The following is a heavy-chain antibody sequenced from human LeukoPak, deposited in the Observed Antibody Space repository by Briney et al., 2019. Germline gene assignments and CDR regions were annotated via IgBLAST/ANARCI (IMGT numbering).Heavy chain of an antibody. CDR1: GFTFSSYW. J-gene: IGHJ4*02. CDR2: INGDGSST. CDR3: ARGYSTGWYYFDY. D-gene: IGHD6-19*01. Sequence: QSGGSLRLSCAASGFTFSSYWMHWVRQAPGKGLVWVSRINGDGSSTAYADSVKGRFTISRDNAKNSLYLQMNSLRAEDTAVYYCARGYSTGWYYFDYWGQGTLVTVPS. V-gene: IGHV3-74*01.